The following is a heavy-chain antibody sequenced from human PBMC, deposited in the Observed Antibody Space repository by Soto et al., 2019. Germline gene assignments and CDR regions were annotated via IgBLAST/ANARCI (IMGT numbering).Heavy chain of an antibody. J-gene: IGHJ6*02. CDR3: AGGRIVVVGSRAYYGMDV. CDR1: GGTPSNSA. V-gene: IGHV1-69*01. Sequence: QVHLLLQSGAEVKKPGSSVKVSCKASGGTPSNSAISWVRQSPGQVLEWMGGIIPVFCLVKYAQNFQGRVTITADESTNTAYMELSSLRPEDTAVYYCAGGRIVVVGSRAYYGMDVWGQGTTVTVSS. D-gene: IGHD3-22*01. CDR2: IIPVFCLV.